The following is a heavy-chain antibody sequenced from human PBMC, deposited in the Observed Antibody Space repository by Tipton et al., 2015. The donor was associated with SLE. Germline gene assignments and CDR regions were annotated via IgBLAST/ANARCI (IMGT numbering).Heavy chain of an antibody. J-gene: IGHJ4*02. CDR3: ARDFYHSGWYDY. Sequence: TLSLTCTVSGGSISSHYWSWFRQPPGKGLEWIGYSFYIGSTNYNPPPKSRLTISVDTSKNQFSLKLSSVTAADTAVYYCARDFYHSGWYDYWGQGTLVTVSS. D-gene: IGHD6-19*01. V-gene: IGHV4-59*11. CDR1: GGSISSHY. CDR2: SFYIGST.